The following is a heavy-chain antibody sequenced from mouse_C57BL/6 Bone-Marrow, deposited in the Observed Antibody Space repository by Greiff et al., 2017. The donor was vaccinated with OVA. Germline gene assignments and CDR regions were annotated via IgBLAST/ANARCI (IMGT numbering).Heavy chain of an antibody. CDR1: GYTFTSYW. CDR3: ASCKTPYYYGSSYKAMDY. CDR2: IYPGSGST. J-gene: IGHJ4*01. V-gene: IGHV1-55*01. D-gene: IGHD1-1*01. Sequence: QVQLQQPGAELVKPGASVKMSCKASGYTFTSYWITWVKQRPGQGLEWIGDIYPGSGSTNYNEKFKSKATLTVVTSSSTAYMQLSSLTSEDSAVYYCASCKTPYYYGSSYKAMDYWGQGTSVTVSS.